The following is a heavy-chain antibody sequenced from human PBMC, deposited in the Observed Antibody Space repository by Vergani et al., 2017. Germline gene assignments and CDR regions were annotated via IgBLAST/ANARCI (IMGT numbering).Heavy chain of an antibody. CDR1: GFTFNSYA. J-gene: IGHJ3*01. V-gene: IGHV3-23*01. D-gene: IGHD2-2*01. Sequence: QLLESGGGLIQPGGSLRLSCAASGFTFNSYAMTLVRQAPGKGLELVSGINNNGGSTYYSDSVKGRFTISKDNSKNTLYLQMTDLRAEDTATYYCAKVCGSTSCPYGGGAFDVWGNGTMVTVSS. CDR3: AKVCGSTSCPYGGGAFDV. CDR2: INNNGGST.